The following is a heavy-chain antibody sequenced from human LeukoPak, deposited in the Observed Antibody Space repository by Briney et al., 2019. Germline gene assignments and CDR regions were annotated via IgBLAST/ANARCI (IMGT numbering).Heavy chain of an antibody. D-gene: IGHD2-2*01. CDR3: AVLDIVVVPAAMELNY. J-gene: IGHJ4*02. CDR2: INPNSGGT. CDR1: GYTFTGYY. Sequence: ASVKVSCKASGYTFTGYYMHWVRQAPGQGLEWMGWINPNSGGTNYAQKFQGRVTMTRDTSISTAYMELSRLRSDDTAVYYCAVLDIVVVPAAMELNYWGQGTPVTVSS. V-gene: IGHV1-2*02.